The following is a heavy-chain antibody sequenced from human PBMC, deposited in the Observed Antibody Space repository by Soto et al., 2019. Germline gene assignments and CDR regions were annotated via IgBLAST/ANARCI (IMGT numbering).Heavy chain of an antibody. Sequence: QVQLVESGGGVVQPGRSLRLSCAASGFSFRSYAMPWVRQAPGKGLEWVAVMSYDGSDKDYADSVKGRFTISRDNSKNPLYLQMSSLRAEDTAVYYCARARLDTPALEYWGQGPGVTVSS. CDR3: ARARLDTPALEY. CDR2: MSYDGSDK. J-gene: IGHJ4*02. D-gene: IGHD2-2*01. V-gene: IGHV3-30-3*01. CDR1: GFSFRSYA.